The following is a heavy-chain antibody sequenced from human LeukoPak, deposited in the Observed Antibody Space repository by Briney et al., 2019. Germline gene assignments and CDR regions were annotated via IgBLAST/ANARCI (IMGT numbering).Heavy chain of an antibody. V-gene: IGHV3-53*01. Sequence: GGSLRLSCAASGFTVSSNYMSWVRQAPGKGLEWVSVIYSGGSTYYADSVKGRFTISRDNAKNSLYLQMNSLRAEDTAVYYCARDRYDSSGYYDPPAYYYYMDVWGKGTTVTVSS. CDR3: ARDRYDSSGYYDPPAYYYYMDV. J-gene: IGHJ6*03. CDR1: GFTVSSNY. CDR2: IYSGGST. D-gene: IGHD3-22*01.